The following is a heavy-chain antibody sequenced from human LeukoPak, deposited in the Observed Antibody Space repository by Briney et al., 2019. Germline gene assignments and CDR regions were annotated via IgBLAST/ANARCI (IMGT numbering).Heavy chain of an antibody. J-gene: IGHJ4*02. CDR3: ARGPGGGYDWLGY. CDR2: SNPASGST. CDR1: GYIFTGYY. D-gene: IGHD5-12*01. Sequence: ASVKVSFKASGYIFTGYYLHWVRQAPGQGLEWMGWSNPASGSTNYAQNFQGRVTMTRDTSISTAYMELSRLTSDDTAVYYCARGPGGGYDWLGYWGQGTLVTVSP. V-gene: IGHV1-2*02.